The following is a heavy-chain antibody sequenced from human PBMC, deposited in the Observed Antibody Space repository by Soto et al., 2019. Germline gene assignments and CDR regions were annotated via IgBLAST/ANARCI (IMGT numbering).Heavy chain of an antibody. J-gene: IGHJ6*02. CDR3: AGRYYDFWSGARDQKKTYYYYGMDV. CDR1: GFTFSSYG. D-gene: IGHD3-3*01. V-gene: IGHV3-33*01. CDR2: IWYDGSNK. Sequence: QPGGSLRLSCAASGFTFSSYGMHWVRQAPGKGLEWVAVIWYDGSNKCYADSVKGRFTISRDNSKNTLYLQMNSLRAEDTAVYYCAGRYYDFWSGARDQKKTYYYYGMDVWGQGTTVTVSS.